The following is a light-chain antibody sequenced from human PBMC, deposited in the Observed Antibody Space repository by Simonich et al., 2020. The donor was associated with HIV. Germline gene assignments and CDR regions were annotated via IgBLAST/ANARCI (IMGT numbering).Light chain of an antibody. CDR1: RSDFGTFNY. V-gene: IGLV2-14*03. Sequence: QSALTQPASVSGSPGQSITISCIGTRSDFGTFNYVSWYQQHPGKAPKLMIYDVSNRPSGVANRVSGSKSGNTASLTISGLQAEDEADYYCSSYTSSSTRVFGGGTKLTVL. CDR2: DVS. CDR3: SSYTSSSTRV. J-gene: IGLJ3*02.